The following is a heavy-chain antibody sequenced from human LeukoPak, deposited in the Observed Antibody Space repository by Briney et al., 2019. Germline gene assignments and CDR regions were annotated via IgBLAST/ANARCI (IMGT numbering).Heavy chain of an antibody. CDR3: ARVHYGSGIDY. V-gene: IGHV4-59*01. Sequence: SETLSLTCTVSGGPIRSYYWSWIRQPPGKGLEWIGYIYYSGSTNYNPSLKSRVTISVDTSKNQFSLKLSSVTAADTAVYYCARVHYGSGIDYWGQGTLVTVSS. D-gene: IGHD3-10*01. J-gene: IGHJ4*02. CDR1: GGPIRSYY. CDR2: IYYSGST.